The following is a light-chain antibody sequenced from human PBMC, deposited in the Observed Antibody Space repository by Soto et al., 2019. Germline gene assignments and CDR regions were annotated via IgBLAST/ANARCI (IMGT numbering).Light chain of an antibody. J-gene: IGKJ1*01. CDR1: QYISSW. V-gene: IGKV1-5*01. CDR3: QQLNSYPPWT. Sequence: DIQMTQSPSTLSASVGDRVTITCRASQYISSWLAWYQQKPGTAPRLLIYDTSNLEDGVPSTFSGSGSGTEFTLTISGLQPEDFATYYCQQLNSYPPWTFGQGTKVDI. CDR2: DTS.